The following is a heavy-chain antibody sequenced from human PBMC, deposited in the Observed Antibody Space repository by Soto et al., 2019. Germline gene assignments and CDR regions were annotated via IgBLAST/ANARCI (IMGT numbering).Heavy chain of an antibody. Sequence: PGGSLRLSCAASGFTFSSYAMSWVRQAPGKGLEWVLTISGSGDITYYADSVKGRFTISRDNSKNTLSLQMNSLRVEDTAVYYCAKSLDQTGADRSLYYYGMDVWGQGTTVTVSS. D-gene: IGHD3-16*02. J-gene: IGHJ6*02. V-gene: IGHV3-23*01. CDR3: AKSLDQTGADRSLYYYGMDV. CDR1: GFTFSSYA. CDR2: ISGSGDIT.